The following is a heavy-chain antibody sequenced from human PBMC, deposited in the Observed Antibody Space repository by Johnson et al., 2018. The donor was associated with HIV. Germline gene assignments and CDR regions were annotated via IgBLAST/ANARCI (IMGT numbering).Heavy chain of an antibody. CDR2: ISGSGGST. CDR3: ARQGGRVFYAFDI. V-gene: IGHV3-23*04. Sequence: VQLVESGGGVVQPGRSLRLSCAASGFTFSSYAMHWVRQAPGKGLEWVSGISGSGGSTYYADSVRGRVTISRDNSKNTLYLQMNSLRAEDTAVYYCARQGGRVFYAFDIWGQGTMVTVSS. CDR1: GFTFSSYA. D-gene: IGHD3-16*01. J-gene: IGHJ3*02.